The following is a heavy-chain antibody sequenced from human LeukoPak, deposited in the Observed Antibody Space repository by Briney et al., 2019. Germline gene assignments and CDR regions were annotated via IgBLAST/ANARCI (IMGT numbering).Heavy chain of an antibody. CDR3: AAYSSGYHDY. J-gene: IGHJ4*02. CDR2: IYYSGST. D-gene: IGHD3-22*01. CDR1: GGSISSGGHY. V-gene: IGHV4-31*03. Sequence: SQTLSLTCTVSGGSISSGGHYWSWIRQHPGKGLEWIGYIYYSGSTYYTPSLKSRVTISVDTSKNQLSLKLSSVTAADTAVYYCAAYSSGYHDYWGQGTLVTVSS.